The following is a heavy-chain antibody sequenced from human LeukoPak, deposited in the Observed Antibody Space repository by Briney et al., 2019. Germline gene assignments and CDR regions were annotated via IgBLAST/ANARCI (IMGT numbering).Heavy chain of an antibody. CDR3: ARGQVAAADNWFDP. J-gene: IGHJ5*02. CDR1: GGSISSYY. Sequence: SETLSLTCTVSGGSISSYYWSWIRQPPGKGLEWIGYIYYSGSTNYNPSLKSRVTISVDTSKNQFSLKLSSVTAADTAVYYCARGQVAAADNWFDPWGQGTLVTVSS. V-gene: IGHV4-59*12. CDR2: IYYSGST. D-gene: IGHD6-13*01.